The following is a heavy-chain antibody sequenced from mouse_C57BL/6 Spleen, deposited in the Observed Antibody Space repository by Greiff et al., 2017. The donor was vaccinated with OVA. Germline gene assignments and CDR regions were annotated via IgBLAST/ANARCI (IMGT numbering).Heavy chain of an antibody. D-gene: IGHD2-4*01. J-gene: IGHJ3*01. CDR3: AREGKLRGFAY. Sequence: KPGQGLEWIGNINPSNGGTYYNEKFKSKATLTVDKSSSTAYMQLSSLTSADSAVYYCAREGKLRGFAYWGQGTLVTVSA. V-gene: IGHV1-53*01. CDR2: INPSNGGT.